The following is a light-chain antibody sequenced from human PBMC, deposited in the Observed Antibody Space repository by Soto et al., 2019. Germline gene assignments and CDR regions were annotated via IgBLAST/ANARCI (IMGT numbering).Light chain of an antibody. CDR3: HQYGSSPRT. CDR1: QSVSSNF. Sequence: EIVLTQSPGTLSLSPGDRATLSCRASQSVSSNFLAWYQQKPGQAPRLLIYGASIRATGIPDTFSGSGSGTDFTLTIRSLEPEDFAMYFCHQYGSSPRTFGQGTKVEIK. V-gene: IGKV3-20*01. J-gene: IGKJ1*01. CDR2: GAS.